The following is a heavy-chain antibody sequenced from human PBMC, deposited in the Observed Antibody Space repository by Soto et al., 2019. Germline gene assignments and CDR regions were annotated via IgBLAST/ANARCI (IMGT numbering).Heavy chain of an antibody. V-gene: IGHV3-23*01. Sequence: GVLRLSCVASGFPFSSYAMSLVRQTPGKGLEWVSGISGSGGRTYYADSVKGRFTISRDNSNNTLSLQMHILRVEDTAVYFCAKGGYYSLFDIWGQGTMVTVSS. D-gene: IGHD3-16*01. CDR2: ISGSGGRT. CDR3: AKGGYYSLFDI. J-gene: IGHJ3*02. CDR1: GFPFSSYA.